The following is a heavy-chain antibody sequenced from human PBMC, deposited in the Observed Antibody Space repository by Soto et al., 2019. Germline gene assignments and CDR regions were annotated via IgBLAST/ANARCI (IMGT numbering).Heavy chain of an antibody. J-gene: IGHJ3*02. V-gene: IGHV4-31*01. CDR1: GGSVNTSGFY. D-gene: IGHD3-16*01. CDR2: IYYAGTM. CDR3: ARETFYYDTSTYAFDI. Sequence: SETLSLTCTVSGGSVNTSGFYWSWIRQHPGKGLEWIGYIYYAGTMYYNPSLESPVSLSVDTSKNQFSLKMSSVTAADTAVYYCARETFYYDTSTYAFDIWGQGTMVTVSS.